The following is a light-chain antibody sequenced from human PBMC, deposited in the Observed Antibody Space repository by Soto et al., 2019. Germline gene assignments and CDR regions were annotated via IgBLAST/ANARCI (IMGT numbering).Light chain of an antibody. CDR3: QQYSSSPIT. Sequence: DIVMTQSPDALAVSLGERATVTCKASQSLLSSSHNKDYLAWYQQKPGKPPKVVLYWASTRAAGVPDRFSGIGSGTDFTLSISRLQAEDGEVYFCQQYSSSPITFGGGTKFEI. V-gene: IGKV4-1*01. CDR1: QSLLSSSHNKDY. CDR2: WAS. J-gene: IGKJ4*01.